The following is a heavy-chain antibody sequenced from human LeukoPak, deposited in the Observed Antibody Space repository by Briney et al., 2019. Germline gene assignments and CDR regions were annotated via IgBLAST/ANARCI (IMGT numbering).Heavy chain of an antibody. CDR2: MNPNSGNT. Sequence: GASVKVSCKASGYTFTSYDINWVRQATGQGLEWMGWMNPNSGNTGYAQKFQGRVTMTRNTSISTAYMELSSLRSEDTAVYYCATYATTWFGELLQRFYYYYGMDVWGQGTTVTVSS. CDR1: GYTFTSYD. V-gene: IGHV1-8*01. D-gene: IGHD3-10*01. J-gene: IGHJ6*02. CDR3: ATYATTWFGELLQRFYYYYGMDV.